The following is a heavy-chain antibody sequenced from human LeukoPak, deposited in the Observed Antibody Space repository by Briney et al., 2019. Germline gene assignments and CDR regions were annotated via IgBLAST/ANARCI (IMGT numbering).Heavy chain of an antibody. Sequence: SQTLSLTCTVSGGSISSGDYYWSWIRQPPGKGLEWIGYIYYSGSTYYNPSLKSRVTISVDTSKNQFSLKLSSVTAADTAVYYCARRCSGGSCYSESEKDYWGQGTLVTVSS. CDR2: IYYSGST. V-gene: IGHV4-30-4*08. CDR1: GGSISSGDYY. J-gene: IGHJ4*02. D-gene: IGHD2-15*01. CDR3: ARRCSGGSCYSESEKDY.